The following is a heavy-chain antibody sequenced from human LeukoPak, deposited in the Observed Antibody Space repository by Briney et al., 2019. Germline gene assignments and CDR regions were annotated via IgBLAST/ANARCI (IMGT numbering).Heavy chain of an antibody. D-gene: IGHD2-2*01. CDR3: ARKRRDIVVAPALRRGAFDI. CDR1: GGSFSGYY. J-gene: IGHJ3*02. V-gene: IGHV4-34*01. Sequence: SETLSPTCAVYGGSFSGYYWSWIRQPPGKGLEWIGEINHSGSTNYNPSLKSRVTISVDTSKNQFSLKLSSVTAADTAVYYCARKRRDIVVAPALRRGAFDIWGQGTMVTVSS. CDR2: INHSGST.